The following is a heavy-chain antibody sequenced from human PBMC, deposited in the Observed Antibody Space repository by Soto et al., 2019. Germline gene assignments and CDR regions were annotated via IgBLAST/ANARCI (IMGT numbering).Heavy chain of an antibody. D-gene: IGHD5-18*01. CDR1: GVRFSSYS. Sequence: ASVKVSSKASGVRFSSYSSRWVRQSPGQGLEWMGGIIPIFGTANYAQKFQGRVTITADESTSTAYMELSSLRSEDTAVYYCAKDTDTAMVTHFDYWGQGTLVTVSS. J-gene: IGHJ4*02. CDR2: IIPIFGTA. CDR3: AKDTDTAMVTHFDY. V-gene: IGHV1-69*13.